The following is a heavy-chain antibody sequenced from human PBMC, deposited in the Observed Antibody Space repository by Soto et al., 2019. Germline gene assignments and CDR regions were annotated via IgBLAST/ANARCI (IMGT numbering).Heavy chain of an antibody. D-gene: IGHD4-4*01. CDR3: ARATGSGPNTYYYYYYMDV. V-gene: IGHV5-51*01. J-gene: IGHJ6*03. CDR2: IYPGDSDT. CDR1: GYSFTSYW. Sequence: GESLKISCKGSGYSFTSYWIGWVRQMPGKGLEWMGIIYPGDSDTRYSPSFQGQVTISADKSISTAYLQWSSLKASDTAMYYCARATGSGPNTYYYYYYMDVWGKGTTVTVSS.